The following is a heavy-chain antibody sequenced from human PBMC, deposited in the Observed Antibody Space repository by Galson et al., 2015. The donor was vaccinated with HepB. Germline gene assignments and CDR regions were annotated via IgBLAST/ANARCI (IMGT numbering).Heavy chain of an antibody. CDR2: ISYDGNNE. CDR3: ARDTGIQRWFPRHSSAFDA. D-gene: IGHD5-18*01. V-gene: IGHV3-30*14. CDR1: GFTFSAFA. Sequence: SLRLSCAASGFTFSAFAMHWVRQAPGRGLEWVAVISYDGNNEYYADSAKGRFTVSRDNSKNTVFLQMNSLRSADTALYYCARDTGIQRWFPRHSSAFDAWGQGTMVTVAS. J-gene: IGHJ3*01.